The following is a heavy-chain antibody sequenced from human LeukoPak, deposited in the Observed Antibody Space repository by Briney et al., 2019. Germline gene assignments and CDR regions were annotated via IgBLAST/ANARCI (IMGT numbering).Heavy chain of an antibody. V-gene: IGHV4-4*07. CDR1: GGSISTYY. CDR3: ARRVASSYSSGYYYFDY. D-gene: IGHD5-18*01. CDR2: IYTSGST. J-gene: IGHJ4*02. Sequence: SETLSLTCTVSGGSISTYYWNWIRQPAGNGLEWIGRIYTSGSTNYNPSLKSRVTMSVDTSKNQCSLKLSSVTAADTAVYYCARRVASSYSSGYYYFDYWGQGTLVTVSS.